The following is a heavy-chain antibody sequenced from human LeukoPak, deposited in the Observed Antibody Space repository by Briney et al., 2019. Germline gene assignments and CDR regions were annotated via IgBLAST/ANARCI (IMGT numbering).Heavy chain of an antibody. Sequence: KPSETLSLTCTVSGGSISSYYWSWIRQPPGKGLEWIGYIYYSGSTNYNPSLKSRVTISVDTSKNQFSLKLGSVTAADTAVYYCARNLATREKWFDPWGQGTLVTVSS. CDR2: IYYSGST. J-gene: IGHJ5*02. V-gene: IGHV4-59*01. CDR1: GGSISSYY. CDR3: ARNLATREKWFDP.